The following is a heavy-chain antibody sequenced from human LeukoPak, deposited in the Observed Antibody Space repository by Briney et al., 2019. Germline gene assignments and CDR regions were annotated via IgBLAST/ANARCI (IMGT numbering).Heavy chain of an antibody. CDR1: GGSISSGSYH. CDR3: ARDWYYDSSPDGY. D-gene: IGHD3-22*01. V-gene: IGHV4-61*01. CDR2: MYYSGST. Sequence: SETLSLTCTVSGGSISSGSYHWSWIRQPPGKGLEWIGYMYYSGSTNYNPSLKSRVTISVDTSKNQFSLKLSSVIAADTAVYYCARDWYYDSSPDGYWGQGTLVTVSS. J-gene: IGHJ4*02.